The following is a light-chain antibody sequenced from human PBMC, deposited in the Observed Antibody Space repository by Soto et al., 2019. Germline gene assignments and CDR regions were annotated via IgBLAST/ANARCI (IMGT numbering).Light chain of an antibody. CDR3: LQHNSYPLT. CDR1: QTISSW. CDR2: GAS. Sequence: DSQMTQSPSTLSGSVGDRVTITCRASQTISSWLAWYQQKPGKVPKRLIYGASSLQGGVPSRFSGSGSGTEFTLTISSLQPEDFATYYCLQHNSYPLTFGGGTKVDIK. V-gene: IGKV1-5*01. J-gene: IGKJ4*01.